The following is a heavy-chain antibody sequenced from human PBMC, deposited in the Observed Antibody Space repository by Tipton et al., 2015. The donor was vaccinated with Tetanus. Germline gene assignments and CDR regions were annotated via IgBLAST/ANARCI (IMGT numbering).Heavy chain of an antibody. CDR3: ARLGLATRPGHAFDV. CDR2: IFPRDSDI. CDR1: GYTFATYW. J-gene: IGHJ3*01. D-gene: IGHD5-12*01. Sequence: VQLVQSGPEVKKPGESLKISCKGSGYTFATYWIGWVRQVPGKGLEWMGNIFPRDSDIRDSPSFRGQVTMSADKSINTAYLQWSSLKTSDPAMYYCARLGLATRPGHAFDVWGQGTMVTVSS. V-gene: IGHV5-51*01.